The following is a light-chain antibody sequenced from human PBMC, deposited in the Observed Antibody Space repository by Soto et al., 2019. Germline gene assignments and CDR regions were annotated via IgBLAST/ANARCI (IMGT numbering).Light chain of an antibody. CDR1: GSDVGDSSH. CDR2: EVN. V-gene: IGLV2-11*01. Sequence: QSALTQPRSVSGSPGQSGTISCTATGSDVGDSSHVSWYQLNPGKAPKLMIYEVNNRPSGVPDRFSGSKSGSTASLTISGRQAADEAEYYCGLSLGSLTWLFGGGAKLTVL. J-gene: IGLJ3*02. CDR3: GLSLGSLTWL.